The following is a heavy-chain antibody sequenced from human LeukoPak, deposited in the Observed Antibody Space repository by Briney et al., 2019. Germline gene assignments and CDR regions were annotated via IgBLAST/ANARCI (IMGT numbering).Heavy chain of an antibody. V-gene: IGHV4-39*01. CDR1: GGSITSSSYY. J-gene: IGHJ6*03. CDR2: FYYSGST. Sequence: SETLSLTCTVSGGSITSSSYYWGWIRQPPGKGLQWIGSFYYSGSTYYNPSLKSRVTIYVDTSKDQFSLKLSSVTAADTAVYYCARHKDYYYSYMDVWGKGTTVTISS. CDR3: ARHKDYYYSYMDV.